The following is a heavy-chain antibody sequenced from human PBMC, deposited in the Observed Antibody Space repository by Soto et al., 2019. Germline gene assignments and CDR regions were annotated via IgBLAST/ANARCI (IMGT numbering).Heavy chain of an antibody. CDR2: IKSKTDGGTT. Sequence: GGSLRLSCSASGFTFSNAWMNWVRQAPGKGLEWVGRIKSKTDGGTTDYAAPVKGRFTISRDDSKNTLYLQMNSLKTEDTAVYYCTTRPRYDFWSGYYDGMEVWGQGTTVTVSS. CDR1: GFTFSNAW. D-gene: IGHD3-3*01. J-gene: IGHJ6*02. V-gene: IGHV3-15*07. CDR3: TTRPRYDFWSGYYDGMEV.